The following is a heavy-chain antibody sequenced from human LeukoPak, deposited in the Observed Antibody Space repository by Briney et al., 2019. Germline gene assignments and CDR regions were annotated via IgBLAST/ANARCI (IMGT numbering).Heavy chain of an antibody. D-gene: IGHD6-19*01. CDR2: ISYDGSNK. Sequence: GGSLRLSCAASGFTFSNAWMSWVRQAPGKGLEWVAVISYDGSNKYYADSVKGRFTISRDNSKNTLYLQMNSLRAEDTAVYYCARGIPSSSGWLYYGMDVWGQGTTVTVSS. CDR3: ARGIPSSSGWLYYGMDV. CDR1: GFTFSNAW. J-gene: IGHJ6*02. V-gene: IGHV3-30-3*01.